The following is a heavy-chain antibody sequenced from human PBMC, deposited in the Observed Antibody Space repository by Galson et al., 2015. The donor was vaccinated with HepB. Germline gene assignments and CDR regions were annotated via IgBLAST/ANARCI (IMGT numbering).Heavy chain of an antibody. CDR1: GSTFTGYY. CDR3: AREAPSSTSYYFDY. D-gene: IGHD2-2*01. Sequence: SVKVSCKASGSTFTGYYRHWVRQAPGQGLEWMGRINPNSGGTNYAQKFQGRVTMTRDTSISTAYMELSRLRSDDTAVYYCAREAPSSTSYYFDYWGQGTLVTVSS. V-gene: IGHV1-2*06. J-gene: IGHJ4*02. CDR2: INPNSGGT.